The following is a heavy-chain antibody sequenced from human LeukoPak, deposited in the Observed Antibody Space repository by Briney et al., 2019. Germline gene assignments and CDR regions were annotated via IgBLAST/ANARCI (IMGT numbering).Heavy chain of an antibody. D-gene: IGHD1-26*01. CDR3: AREVLGATSFDY. CDR2: INPNSGGT. Sequence: ASVKASCKASGYTFTGYYIHWVRQAPGQGLEWMGWINPNSGGTNYAQKFQGRVTMTRDTSISTAYMELSRLRSDDTAVYYCAREVLGATSFDYWGQGTLVTVSS. CDR1: GYTFTGYY. J-gene: IGHJ4*02. V-gene: IGHV1-2*02.